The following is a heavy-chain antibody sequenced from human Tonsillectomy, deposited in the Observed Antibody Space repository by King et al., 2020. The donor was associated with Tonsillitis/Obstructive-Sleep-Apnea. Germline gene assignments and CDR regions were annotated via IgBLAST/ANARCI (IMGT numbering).Heavy chain of an antibody. V-gene: IGHV1-69*01. D-gene: IGHD3-16*02. CDR3: ARGDYDYIWGSYPLAEYFQH. J-gene: IGHJ1*01. CDR2: IIPIFGTA. Sequence: QLVQSGAEVKKPGSSVKVSCKASGGTFSSYAISWVRQAPGQGLEWMGGIIPIFGTANYAQKFQGRVTITADESTITAYMELSRLRSEDTAVYYCARGDYDYIWGSYPLAEYFQHWGQGTLVTVSS. CDR1: GGTFSSYA.